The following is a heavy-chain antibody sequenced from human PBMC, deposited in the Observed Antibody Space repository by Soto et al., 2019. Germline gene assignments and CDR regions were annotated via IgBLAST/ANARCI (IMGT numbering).Heavy chain of an antibody. Sequence: QVQLVESGGGVVQPERSLRLSCTASGFIFSTYAMQWVRQAPGKGLEWVAVVSSEGGTQFYADSVKGRFTISRDNSKNSLYLQMSSLTTEDAAIYYCARENHYGGRVIGSLDLWGRGTLVSVSS. CDR1: GFIFSTYA. CDR3: ARENHYGGRVIGSLDL. V-gene: IGHV3-30-3*01. J-gene: IGHJ2*01. D-gene: IGHD4-17*01. CDR2: VSSEGGTQ.